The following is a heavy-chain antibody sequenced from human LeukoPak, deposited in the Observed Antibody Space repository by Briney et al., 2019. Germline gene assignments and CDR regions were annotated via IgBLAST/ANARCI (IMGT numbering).Heavy chain of an antibody. V-gene: IGHV4-34*01. J-gene: IGHJ5*02. Sequence: SETLSLTCAVYGGSFRCYYWSWIRQPPGKGLEWIGEINHSGSTNYNPSLKSRVTISVDTSKNQFSLKLSSVTAAYTAVYYCAREKYSSSWYGNWFDPWGQGTLVTVSS. CDR1: GGSFRCYY. D-gene: IGHD6-13*01. CDR3: AREKYSSSWYGNWFDP. CDR2: INHSGST.